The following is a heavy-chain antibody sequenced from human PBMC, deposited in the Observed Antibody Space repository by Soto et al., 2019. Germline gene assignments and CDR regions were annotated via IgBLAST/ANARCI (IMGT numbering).Heavy chain of an antibody. J-gene: IGHJ6*02. CDR3: ARDRGEYDFWSGYHRASYGMDA. Sequence: GGSLRLSCAASGFTFSSYAMHWVRQAPGKGLEWVAVISYDGSNKYYADSVKGRFTISRDNSKNTLYLQMNSLRAEDTAVYYCARDRGEYDFWSGYHRASYGMDAWGQGTTVTVSS. CDR2: ISYDGSNK. CDR1: GFTFSSYA. D-gene: IGHD3-3*01. V-gene: IGHV3-30-3*01.